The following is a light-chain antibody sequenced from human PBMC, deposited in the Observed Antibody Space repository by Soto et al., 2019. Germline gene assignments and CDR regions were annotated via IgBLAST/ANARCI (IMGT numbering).Light chain of an antibody. CDR3: TQYENLPT. V-gene: IGKV1-33*01. Sequence: DIQVTQSPSALSASVVDRVAITGQASQNINNYLNWYQQKPGRDPQLLIYAASNSEAGVPSRFRGSGSGTDFTFTISSLQPEDIATYYRTQYENLPTFGQGTRLEIK. J-gene: IGKJ5*01. CDR1: QNINNY. CDR2: AAS.